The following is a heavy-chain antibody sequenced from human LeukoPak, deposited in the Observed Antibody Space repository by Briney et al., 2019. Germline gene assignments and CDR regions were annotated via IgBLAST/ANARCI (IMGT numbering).Heavy chain of an antibody. V-gene: IGHV1-46*01. J-gene: IGHJ5*02. CDR2: INPSVGST. D-gene: IGHD2-2*01. CDR3: ARGDIVVVPAANRGFDP. CDR1: GYTLTSYY. Sequence: SVNLSCKASGYTLTSYYNRCVRHAPRQGLEWMGIINPSVGSTSYAQKFQGRVTMTRDTSTSTVYMELSSRRSEDTAVYYCARGDIVVVPAANRGFDPWGQGTLVTVSS.